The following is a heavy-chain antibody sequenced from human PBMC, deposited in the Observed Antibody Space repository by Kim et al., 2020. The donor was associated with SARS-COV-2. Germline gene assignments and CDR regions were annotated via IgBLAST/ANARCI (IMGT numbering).Heavy chain of an antibody. CDR1: GGSISIYY. Sequence: PSETLSLTCTVSGGSISIYYWSWIRQPPGKGLEWIGYIYYSGSTNYNPSLKSRVTISVDTSKNQFSLKLSSVTAADTAVYYCARDYRGYDYYYYYGMDVWGQGTTVTVSS. D-gene: IGHD5-12*01. CDR2: IYYSGST. CDR3: ARDYRGYDYYYYYGMDV. J-gene: IGHJ6*02. V-gene: IGHV4-59*01.